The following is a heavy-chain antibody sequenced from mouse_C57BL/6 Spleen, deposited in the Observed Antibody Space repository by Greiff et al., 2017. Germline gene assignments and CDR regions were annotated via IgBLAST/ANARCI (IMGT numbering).Heavy chain of an antibody. CDR1: GYTFTSYW. V-gene: IGHV1-64*01. J-gene: IGHJ4*01. CDR3: ATDRDGYAMDY. CDR2: IHPNSGST. Sequence: QVQLQQPGAELVKPGASVKLSCKASGYTFTSYWMHWVKQRPGQGLEWIGMIHPNSGSTNYNEKFKSKATLTVDKSSSTAYMQLSSRTSEDSAVYYCATDRDGYAMDYWGQGTSVTVSS.